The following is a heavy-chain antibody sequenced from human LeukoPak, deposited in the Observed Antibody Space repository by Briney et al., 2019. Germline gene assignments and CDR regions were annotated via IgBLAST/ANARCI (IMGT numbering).Heavy chain of an antibody. Sequence: GRSLRLPCAASGFTFRSSGMHWVRQAPGKGLEWVALISYDGSNKYYADAVRGRFTISRDNSRNTLYLQMNSLRAEDTAVYYCAKDPYSFGYPNYFAYWGQGTLVTVSS. CDR3: AKDPYSFGYPNYFAY. D-gene: IGHD5-18*01. CDR2: ISYDGSNK. V-gene: IGHV3-30*18. J-gene: IGHJ4*02. CDR1: GFTFRSSG.